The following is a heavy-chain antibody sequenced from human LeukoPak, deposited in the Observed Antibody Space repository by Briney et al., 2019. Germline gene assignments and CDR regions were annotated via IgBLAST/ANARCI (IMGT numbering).Heavy chain of an antibody. CDR2: TYSGDTT. D-gene: IGHD1-14*01. Sequence: GGSLRLSCAAFGFIVRSNHINWVRLAPGKGLEWVSITYSGDTTYFADSVKGRFIISRDDSKNTLSLQMNDLRVEDTAVYYCARERPDSRNLDSWGRGALVTVSS. V-gene: IGHV3-66*01. CDR1: GFIVRSNH. CDR3: ARERPDSRNLDS. J-gene: IGHJ4*02.